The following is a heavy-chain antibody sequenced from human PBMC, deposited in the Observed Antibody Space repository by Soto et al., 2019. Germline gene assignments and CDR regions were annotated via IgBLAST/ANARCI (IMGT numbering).Heavy chain of an antibody. Sequence: GTSVKVSCKSSGYTFNVYYMHLLRQTPGQWLEWMGWINPNSGGTNYAQKFQGWVTMTRDTSISTAYMELSRLRSDDTAVYYCARGRDYYGSGSYSILGMDVWGQGTTVTVSS. CDR3: ARGRDYYGSGSYSILGMDV. CDR2: INPNSGGT. D-gene: IGHD3-10*01. CDR1: GYTFNVYY. J-gene: IGHJ6*02. V-gene: IGHV1-2*04.